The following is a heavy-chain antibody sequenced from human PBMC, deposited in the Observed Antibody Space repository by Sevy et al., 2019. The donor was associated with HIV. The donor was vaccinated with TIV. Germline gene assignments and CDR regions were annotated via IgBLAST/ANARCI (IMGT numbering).Heavy chain of an antibody. D-gene: IGHD1-26*01. V-gene: IGHV1-18*01. CDR3: ARSPSGSQGPGQYFQH. CDR1: GYTFVNYG. J-gene: IGHJ1*01. CDR2: IIRYNT. Sequence: ASVKVSCKASGYTFVNYGITWVRQAPGQGLEWMGWIIRYNTNYAQKLQGRVTMTTDTSTSTVYMELRSLRSDDTAVYYCARSPSGSQGPGQYFQHWGQGTLVTVSS.